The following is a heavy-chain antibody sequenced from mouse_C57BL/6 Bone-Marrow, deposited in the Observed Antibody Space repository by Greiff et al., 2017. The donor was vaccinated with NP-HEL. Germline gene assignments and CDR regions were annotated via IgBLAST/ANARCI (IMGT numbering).Heavy chain of an antibody. CDR2: INPSTGGT. J-gene: IGHJ4*01. V-gene: IGHV1-42*01. CDR3: ARPRRGPYAMDY. CDR1: GYSFTGYY. Sequence: EVQLVESGPELVKPGASVKISCKASGYSFTGYYMNWVKQSPEKSLEWIGEINPSTGGTTYNQKFKAKATLTVDKSSSTAYMQLKSLTSEDSAVYYCARPRRGPYAMDYWGQGTSVTVSS.